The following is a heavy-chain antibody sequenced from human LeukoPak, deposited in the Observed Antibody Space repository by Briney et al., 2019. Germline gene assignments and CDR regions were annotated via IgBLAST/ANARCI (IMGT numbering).Heavy chain of an antibody. D-gene: IGHD3-10*01. Sequence: GESLKISCKGSGYSFTSYWIGWVRQMPGKGLEWMGIIYPGDSDTRYSPSFQGQVTISADKSISIAYLQWSSLKASDTAMYYCARQIDGVYYYGPGSRKIYYYYYYMDVWGKGTTVTVSS. CDR1: GYSFTSYW. CDR2: IYPGDSDT. J-gene: IGHJ6*03. V-gene: IGHV5-51*01. CDR3: ARQIDGVYYYGPGSRKIYYYYYYMDV.